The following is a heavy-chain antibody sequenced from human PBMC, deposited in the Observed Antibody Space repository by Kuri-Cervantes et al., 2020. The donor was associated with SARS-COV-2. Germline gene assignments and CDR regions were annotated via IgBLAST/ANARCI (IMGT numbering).Heavy chain of an antibody. J-gene: IGHJ4*02. D-gene: IGHD1-1*01. V-gene: IGHV3-7*01. CDR1: GFTFRSYW. Sequence: GESLKISCAASGFTFRSYWMSWVRQAPGKGLEWVANIKPDGSEKNYVDSVKGRFTISRDNAKNSLYLQMNSLRAEDTAVYYCARGRSDNWNDDAFDYWGQGTLVTVSS. CDR2: IKPDGSEK. CDR3: ARGRSDNWNDDAFDY.